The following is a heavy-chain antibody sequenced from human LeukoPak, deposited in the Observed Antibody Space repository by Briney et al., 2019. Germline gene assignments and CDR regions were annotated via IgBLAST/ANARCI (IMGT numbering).Heavy chain of an antibody. Sequence: SETLSLTCTVSGGSISSSSYYWGWIRQPPGKGLEWIGSIYYSGSTYYNPSLKSRVTISVDTSKNQFSLKLSSVTAADTAVYYCARGELHYGDYDAYYFDYWGQGTLVTVSS. CDR2: IYYSGST. CDR3: ARGELHYGDYDAYYFDY. V-gene: IGHV4-39*07. CDR1: GGSISSSSYY. J-gene: IGHJ4*02. D-gene: IGHD4-17*01.